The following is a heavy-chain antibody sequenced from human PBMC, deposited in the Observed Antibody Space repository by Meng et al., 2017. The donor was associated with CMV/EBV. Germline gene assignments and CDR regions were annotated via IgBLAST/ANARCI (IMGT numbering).Heavy chain of an antibody. CDR3: AHLDTAKLHFDY. CDR2: IYWDDDK. Sequence: QITFKESCPTLVKPTQTLTLTCPFAGFSLSTSGGGVGWIRQPPGKALEWLALIYWDDDKRYSPSLKSRLTITKDTSKNQVVLTMTNMDPVDTATYYCAHLDTAKLHFDYWGQGTLVTVSS. V-gene: IGHV2-5*02. D-gene: IGHD5-18*01. CDR1: GFSLSTSGGG. J-gene: IGHJ4*02.